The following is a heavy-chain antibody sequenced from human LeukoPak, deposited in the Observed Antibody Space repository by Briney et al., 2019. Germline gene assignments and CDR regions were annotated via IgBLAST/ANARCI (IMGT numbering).Heavy chain of an antibody. CDR1: GYSFTSYW. D-gene: IGHD2-2*01. CDR3: ASSLVVPAAIRPYYFDY. CDR2: IYPGDSDT. Sequence: GESLKISCKGSGYSFTSYWIGWVRQMPGKGLGWMGIIYPGDSDTRYSPSFQGQVTISADKSISTAYLQWSSLKASDTAIYYCASSLVVPAAIRPYYFDYWGQGTLVTVSS. J-gene: IGHJ4*02. V-gene: IGHV5-51*01.